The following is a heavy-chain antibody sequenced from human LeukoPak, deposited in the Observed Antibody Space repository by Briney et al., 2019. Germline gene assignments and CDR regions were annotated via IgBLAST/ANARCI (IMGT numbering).Heavy chain of an antibody. V-gene: IGHV3-30*04. CDR3: AKDSKITSADYYFDY. D-gene: IGHD6-13*01. CDR2: ISNDGRDK. Sequence: GGSLRLSCAASGFSFRSYAMHWVRQAPGKGLEWVTVISNDGRDKKYADSVRGRFTISRDNSKNTVYLQMDSLGVEDMAVYYCAKDSKITSADYYFDYWGLGTLVTVSS. J-gene: IGHJ4*02. CDR1: GFSFRSYA.